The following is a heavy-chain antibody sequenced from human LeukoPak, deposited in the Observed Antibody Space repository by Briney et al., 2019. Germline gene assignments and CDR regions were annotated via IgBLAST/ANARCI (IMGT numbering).Heavy chain of an antibody. CDR3: TTELGYCSGGSCYSGPFDY. D-gene: IGHD2-15*01. J-gene: IGHJ4*02. Sequence: GGSLRLSCAASGFTFSNAWMSWVRQAPGKGLEWVGRIKSKTDGGTTDYAAPVKGRFTISRDDSKNTLYLQMNSLKTEDTAVYYCTTELGYCSGGSCYSGPFDYWGQGTLVTVSS. CDR2: IKSKTDGGTT. V-gene: IGHV3-15*01. CDR1: GFTFSNAW.